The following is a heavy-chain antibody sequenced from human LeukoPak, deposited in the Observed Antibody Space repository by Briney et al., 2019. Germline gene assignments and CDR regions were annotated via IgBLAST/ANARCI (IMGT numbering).Heavy chain of an antibody. D-gene: IGHD4-17*01. CDR3: ARDIGRRRELDYGDYGWFDP. CDR1: GGSISSGGYY. V-gene: IGHV4-30-2*01. J-gene: IGHJ5*02. CDR2: IYHSGST. Sequence: PSETLSLTCTVSGGSISSGGYYWSWIRQPPGKGLEWIGYIYHSGSTYYNPSLKSRVTISVDRSKNQFSLKLSSVTAADTAVYYCARDIGRRRELDYGDYGWFDPWGQGTLVTVSS.